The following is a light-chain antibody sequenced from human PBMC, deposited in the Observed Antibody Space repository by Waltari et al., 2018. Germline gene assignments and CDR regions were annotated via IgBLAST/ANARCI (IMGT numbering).Light chain of an antibody. CDR2: HAS. J-gene: IGKJ4*01. V-gene: IGKV3-11*01. Sequence: EIVLTQSPATLSLSPGERATLPCRASQSVSNFLAWYQQKPGQAPGLLIYHASNRATGIPARFSGRGSGTDFTLTISSLEPGDSAVYYCQQRANWPPLTFGGGTRVEI. CDR3: QQRANWPPLT. CDR1: QSVSNF.